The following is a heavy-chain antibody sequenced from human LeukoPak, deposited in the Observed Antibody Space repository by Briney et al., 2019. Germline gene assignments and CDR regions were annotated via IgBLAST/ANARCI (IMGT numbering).Heavy chain of an antibody. CDR1: GFTFSSYS. V-gene: IGHV3-48*01. CDR2: IGISSSTI. D-gene: IGHD3-10*02. J-gene: IGHJ6*04. Sequence: QPGGSLRLSCAASGFTFSSYSMNWVHQAPGKGLEWVSYIGISSSTIDYADSVKGRFTISRDNAKNSLYLQMNSLRAEDTAVYYCAELGITMIGGVWGKGTTVTISS. CDR3: AELGITMIGGV.